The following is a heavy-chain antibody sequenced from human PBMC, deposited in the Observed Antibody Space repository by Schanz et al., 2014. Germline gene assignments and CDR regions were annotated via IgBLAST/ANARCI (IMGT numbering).Heavy chain of an antibody. Sequence: QVQLVQSGAEVKKPGSSVKVSCKASGGTFSTYTLNWMRQAPGQGLECMGRIVPLVNITLYAQKFRGRVSITADSSTGTTYMELSSLRSDDTAVYYCARDRDQWDGNFCDFWGQGTLVTVSS. J-gene: IGHJ4*02. CDR3: ARDRDQWDGNFCDF. V-gene: IGHV1-69*08. CDR1: GGTFSTYT. D-gene: IGHD1-26*01. CDR2: IVPLVNIT.